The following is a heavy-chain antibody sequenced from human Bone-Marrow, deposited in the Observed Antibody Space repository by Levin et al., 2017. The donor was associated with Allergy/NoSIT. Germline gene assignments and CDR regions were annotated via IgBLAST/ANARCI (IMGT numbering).Heavy chain of an antibody. CDR2: ISGSGGTI. CDR3: AKGQTTTIFGVVTGFDS. CDR1: GFTFSAYA. V-gene: IGHV3-23*01. Sequence: QPGGSLRLSCAASGFTFSAYAMSWVRQAPGKGLEWVSSISGSGGTIKYADSVKGRFTVSRDELKNKLYLQMKSLRAEDTAIYYCAKGQTTTIFGVVTGFDSWGQGSLVTVSS. D-gene: IGHD3-3*01. J-gene: IGHJ4*02.